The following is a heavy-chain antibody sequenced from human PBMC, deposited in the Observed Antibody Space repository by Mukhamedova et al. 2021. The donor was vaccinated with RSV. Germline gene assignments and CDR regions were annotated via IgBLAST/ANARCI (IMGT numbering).Heavy chain of an antibody. J-gene: IGHJ5*02. CDR3: ARARYSSSWWGDWFDP. V-gene: IGHV3-30*04. CDR2: ISYDGSNK. D-gene: IGHD6-13*01. Sequence: VRQAPGKGLEWVAVISYDGSNKYYADSVKGRFTISRDNSKNTLYLQMNSLRAEDTAGYYCARARYSSSWWGDWFDPWGQGNLVSV.